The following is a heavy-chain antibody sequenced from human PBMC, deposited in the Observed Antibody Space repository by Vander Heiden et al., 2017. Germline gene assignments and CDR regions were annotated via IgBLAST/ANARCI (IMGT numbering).Heavy chain of an antibody. D-gene: IGHD2-2*02. CDR1: GFTFSTYG. V-gene: IGHV3-23*01. J-gene: IGHJ4*02. CDR3: AKEIGYCSSTTCYKSFDY. Sequence: EVQMSESGGALVQPGGSLRLSCAASGFTFSTYGMSWVRQAPGKGLEWVSSISGSGTTTYSVDSVKGRVTISRDNSKNTLYLQMNSLRAEETAIYYCAKEIGYCSSTTCYKSFDYWGQGTLVTVSS. CDR2: ISGSGTTT.